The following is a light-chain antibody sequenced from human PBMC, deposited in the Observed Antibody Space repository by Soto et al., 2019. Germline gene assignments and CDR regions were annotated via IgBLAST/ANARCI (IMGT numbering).Light chain of an antibody. CDR2: NNN. J-gene: IGLJ1*01. Sequence: QAVVTQPPSASGTPGQRVTISCSGSSSNIGSNTVNWYQQLPGTAPKLLIYNNNQRPSGVPDRFSGSKSGTSASLAISGLQSEDEAEYYCAAWDDSLNGLVFGTGTKVTVL. V-gene: IGLV1-44*01. CDR1: SSNIGSNT. CDR3: AAWDDSLNGLV.